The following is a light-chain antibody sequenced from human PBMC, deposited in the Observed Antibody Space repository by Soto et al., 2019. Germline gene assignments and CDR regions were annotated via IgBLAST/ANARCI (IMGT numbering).Light chain of an antibody. Sequence: DIVMTQSPLSLPVTPGEPASISCRSSQSLLHSNGFNFLDWYLQKPGQSPQLLIYLGSNRASGVPDRFSGSGSGTDFTLTISRVEAEDVGVYYCMRGLQFFTFGQGTKLEIK. CDR2: LGS. V-gene: IGKV2-28*01. J-gene: IGKJ2*01. CDR3: MRGLQFFT. CDR1: QSLLHSNGFNF.